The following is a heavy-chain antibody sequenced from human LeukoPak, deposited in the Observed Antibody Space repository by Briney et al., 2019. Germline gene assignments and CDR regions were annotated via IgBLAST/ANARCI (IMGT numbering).Heavy chain of an antibody. D-gene: IGHD3-3*01. J-gene: IGHJ4*02. CDR3: ASGGSGARKYYADPFHF. CDR1: GFTVSSNY. Sequence: GGSLRLSCAASGFTVSSNYVSWVRQAPGKGLEWVSIIYSDGATHYADSVRGRFTISRDNSKNTVPLQMNSLRVDDTAVYYCASGGSGARKYYADPFHFWGQGTVVSVSS. CDR2: IYSDGAT. V-gene: IGHV3-53*01.